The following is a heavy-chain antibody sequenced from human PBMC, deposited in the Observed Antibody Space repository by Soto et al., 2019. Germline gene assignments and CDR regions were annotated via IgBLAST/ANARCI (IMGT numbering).Heavy chain of an antibody. J-gene: IGHJ6*03. CDR2: IIPILGIA. D-gene: IGHD2-2*01. Sequence: QVQLVQSGAEVKKPGSSVKVSCKASGGTFSSYTISWVRQAPGQGLEWMGRIIPILGIANYAQKFQGRVTLTADKATSTAYLELRRLRSEDTAVYYCARVMGYCSSTSCYGDYYYYFMDVWGKGTEVTVCS. V-gene: IGHV1-69*02. CDR1: GGTFSSYT. CDR3: ARVMGYCSSTSCYGDYYYYFMDV.